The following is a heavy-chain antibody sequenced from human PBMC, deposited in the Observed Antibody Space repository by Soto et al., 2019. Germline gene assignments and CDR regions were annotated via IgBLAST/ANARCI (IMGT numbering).Heavy chain of an antibody. CDR1: GDSVTSGSIY. D-gene: IGHD3-16*01. CDR2: VHYTGST. J-gene: IGHJ6*02. Sequence: QVQLQESGQGLVKPSETLSLTCTVSGDSVTSGSIYWSWIRQPPGKGLEWIGYVHYTGSTNYNPPLKSRVAISVDTSKNHFSLTLSSVTAADTGVYYCARDRGNFAVVLADFYQYVMVVWGQGNAVTVSS. CDR3: ARDRGNFAVVLADFYQYVMVV. V-gene: IGHV4-61*03.